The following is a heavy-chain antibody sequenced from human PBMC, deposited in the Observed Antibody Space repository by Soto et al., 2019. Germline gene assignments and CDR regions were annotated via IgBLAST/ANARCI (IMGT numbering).Heavy chain of an antibody. V-gene: IGHV3-30-3*01. Sequence: QVQLVESGGGVVQPGRSLRLSCAASGFTFSSYAMHWVRQAPGKGLEWVAVISYDGSNKYYADSVKGRFTISRDNSKNTLYLQMNSLSAEDTAVYYCASSVHPGIAVAGYYFDYWGQGTLVTVSS. CDR3: ASSVHPGIAVAGYYFDY. CDR1: GFTFSSYA. CDR2: ISYDGSNK. D-gene: IGHD6-19*01. J-gene: IGHJ4*02.